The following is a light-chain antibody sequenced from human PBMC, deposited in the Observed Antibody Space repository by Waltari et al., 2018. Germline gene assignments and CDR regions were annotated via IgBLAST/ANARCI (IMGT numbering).Light chain of an antibody. Sequence: DIQMTQSPSPVSGSVGDRVIITWRASQGISRWFAWYQQTPGKAPKFLIYDASTLQSGVPSRFSGTGSGTEFTLTISSLQPEDFAVYYCLQYGSSPWTFGQGTKVEIK. CDR2: DAS. J-gene: IGKJ1*01. CDR3: LQYGSSPWT. V-gene: IGKV1D-16*01. CDR1: QGISRW.